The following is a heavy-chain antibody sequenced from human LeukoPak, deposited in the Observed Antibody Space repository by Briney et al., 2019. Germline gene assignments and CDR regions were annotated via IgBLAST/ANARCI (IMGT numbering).Heavy chain of an antibody. J-gene: IGHJ4*02. V-gene: IGHV1-18*01. CDR2: ISAYNGST. D-gene: IGHD5-12*01. Sequence: ASVKVSCKASGYTFTSYGISWVRQAPGQGLEWMGWISAYNGSTNYAQKLQGRVTMTTDTSTSTAYMEPRSLRSDDTAVYYCARDWEVAIHRPIDYWGQGTLVTVSP. CDR1: GYTFTSYG. CDR3: ARDWEVAIHRPIDY.